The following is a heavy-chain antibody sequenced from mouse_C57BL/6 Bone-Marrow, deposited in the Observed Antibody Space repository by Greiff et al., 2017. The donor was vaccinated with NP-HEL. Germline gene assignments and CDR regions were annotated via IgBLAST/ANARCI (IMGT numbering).Heavy chain of an antibody. CDR3: ARSSYYGSSYPYYFDY. D-gene: IGHD1-1*01. J-gene: IGHJ2*01. CDR1: GYTFTSYW. CDR2: IDPSDSYT. Sequence: VQLQQSGAELVKPGASVKLSCKASGYTFTSYWMQWVKQRPGQGLEWIGEIDPSDSYTNYKQKFKGKATLTVDTSSSTAYMQLSSLTSEDSAVYYCARSSYYGSSYPYYFDYWGQGTTLTVSS. V-gene: IGHV1-50*01.